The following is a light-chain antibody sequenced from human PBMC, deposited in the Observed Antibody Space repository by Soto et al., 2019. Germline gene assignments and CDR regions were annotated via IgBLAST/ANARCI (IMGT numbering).Light chain of an antibody. J-gene: IGLJ1*01. V-gene: IGLV2-11*01. CDR2: DVS. CDR1: SSDVGVYDY. CDR3: CSYAGSYTYV. Sequence: QSALTQPRSVSGSPGQSVTISCTGTSSDVGVYDYVSWYQQHPGKAPRVLIFDVSERPSGVPDRFSGSKSGDTASLTISALQAEDEADYYCCSYAGSYTYVFGSGTMLTVL.